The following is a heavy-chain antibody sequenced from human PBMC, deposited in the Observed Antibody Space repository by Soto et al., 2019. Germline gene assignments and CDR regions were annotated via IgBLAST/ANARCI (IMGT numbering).Heavy chain of an antibody. CDR1: GFTFSSYA. CDR2: ISYDGSNK. J-gene: IGHJ3*02. Sequence: QVQLVESGGGVVQPGRSLRLSCAASGFTFSSYAMHWVRQAPGKGLEWVAVISYDGSNKYYADSVKGRFTISRDNSKNTLYLQMNSLRAEDMAVYYCAREALVVITGGDAFDIWGQGTMVTVSS. D-gene: IGHD3-22*01. CDR3: AREALVVITGGDAFDI. V-gene: IGHV3-30-3*01.